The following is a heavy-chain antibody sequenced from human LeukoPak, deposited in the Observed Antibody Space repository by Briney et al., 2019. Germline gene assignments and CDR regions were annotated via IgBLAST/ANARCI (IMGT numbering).Heavy chain of an antibody. CDR3: AKDSPPPNSNNWLYYMDV. CDR1: GFTFSSYG. CDR2: ISSSGGST. V-gene: IGHV3-23*01. D-gene: IGHD6-13*01. J-gene: IGHJ6*03. Sequence: GGSLRLSCAASGFTFSSYGMSWVRQAPGKGLEWVSAISSSGGSTYYADSVKGRCTIARDTSNNTLYLQKNVLRADDTAVYYRAKDSPPPNSNNWLYYMDVWGKGTTVTISS.